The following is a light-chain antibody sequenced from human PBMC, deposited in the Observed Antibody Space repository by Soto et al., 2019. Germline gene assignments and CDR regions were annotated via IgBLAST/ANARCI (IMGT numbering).Light chain of an antibody. Sequence: QSVLTQPPSVSGAPGQRVTISCTGSSSNVGAGYDVHWYQQSPGTAPKLLIYSNSNRPSGVPDRFSGFKSGTSASLAITGLQAEDEADYYCQSYDSSLSGYVFGTGTQLTVL. CDR2: SNS. CDR1: SSNVGAGYD. CDR3: QSYDSSLSGYV. V-gene: IGLV1-40*01. J-gene: IGLJ7*01.